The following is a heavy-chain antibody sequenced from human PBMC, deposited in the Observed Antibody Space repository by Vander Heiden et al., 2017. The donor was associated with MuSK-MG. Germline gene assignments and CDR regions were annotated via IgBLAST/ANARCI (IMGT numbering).Heavy chain of an antibody. CDR1: GYTFPSYY. J-gene: IGHJ4*02. CDR3: ARDPISDGSSGYYLHGPFDY. V-gene: IGHV1-46*01. Sequence: QVQLVQSGAAVKKPGASVKVSCKASGYTFPSYYMHWVRQAPGQGLEWMGIINPSGGSTSYAQKFQGRVTMARDTSTSTVYMELSSMRSEDTHVYYCARDPISDGSSGYYLHGPFDYWGQGTLVTVSS. D-gene: IGHD3-22*01. CDR2: INPSGGST.